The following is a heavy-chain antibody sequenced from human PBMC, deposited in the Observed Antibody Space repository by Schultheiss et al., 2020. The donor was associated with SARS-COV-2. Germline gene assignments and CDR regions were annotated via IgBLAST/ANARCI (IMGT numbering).Heavy chain of an antibody. Sequence: ASVKVSCKASGYTFTSYGISWVRQAPGQGLEWMGWISAYNGNTNYAQKLQGRVTMTTDTSTSTAYMELRSLRSDDTAVYYCAGGLHPYNWNDGGSPEAPYCWGQGTLVTVSS. V-gene: IGHV1-18*01. D-gene: IGHD1-1*01. CDR2: ISAYNGNT. J-gene: IGHJ4*02. CDR1: GYTFTSYG. CDR3: AGGLHPYNWNDGGSPEAPYC.